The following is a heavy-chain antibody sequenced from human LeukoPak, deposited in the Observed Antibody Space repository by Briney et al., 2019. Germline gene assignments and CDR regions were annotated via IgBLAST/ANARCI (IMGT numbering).Heavy chain of an antibody. Sequence: GGSLRLSCAASGFAVSSNYMSWVRQAPGKGLEWVSVIYSGGSTYYADSVKGRFTISRDNSKNTLYLQMNSLRAEDTAVYYCARDEGVGAHDAFDIWGQGTMVTVSS. J-gene: IGHJ3*02. CDR1: GFAVSSNY. CDR3: ARDEGVGAHDAFDI. CDR2: IYSGGST. V-gene: IGHV3-66*01. D-gene: IGHD1-26*01.